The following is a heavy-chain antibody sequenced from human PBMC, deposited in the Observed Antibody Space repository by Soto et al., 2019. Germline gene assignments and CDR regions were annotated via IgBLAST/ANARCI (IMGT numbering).Heavy chain of an antibody. V-gene: IGHV3-30-3*01. J-gene: IGHJ4*02. CDR3: ARSYDSSGYYNDY. CDR1: GFTFSSYA. D-gene: IGHD3-22*01. Sequence: QVQLVESGGGVVQPGRSLRLSCAASGFTFSSYAMHWVRQAPGKGLEWVAVISYDGSNKYYADSVKGRFTISRDNSKNTLYLQMNSLRAEDTAVYYCARSYDSSGYYNDYWGQGTLVTVSS. CDR2: ISYDGSNK.